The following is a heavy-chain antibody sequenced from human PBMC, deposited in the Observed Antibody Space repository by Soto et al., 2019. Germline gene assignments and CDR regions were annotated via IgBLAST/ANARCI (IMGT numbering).Heavy chain of an antibody. CDR3: ATWRSYSGSYCFDY. D-gene: IGHD1-26*01. CDR1: GGTSHTYT. J-gene: IGHJ4*02. CDR2: IIPKYDSV. V-gene: IGHV1-69*06. Sequence: QVQLVQSGAEVKKPGSSVKVSCEAFGGTSHTYTINWVRQDPGQGLEWIGQIIPKYDSVNYAQSFQGRVTISADKSTNTAYMELSSLRSEDTALYYCATWRSYSGSYCFDYWGQGTLVSVSS.